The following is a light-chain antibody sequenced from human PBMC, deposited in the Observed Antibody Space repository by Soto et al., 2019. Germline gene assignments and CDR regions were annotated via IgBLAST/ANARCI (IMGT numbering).Light chain of an antibody. V-gene: IGKV3-11*01. CDR1: RSVSSY. CDR2: DAS. J-gene: IGKJ5*01. CDR3: QQRSNWPIT. Sequence: EIVLTQSPATLSLSPGASATLSCRATRSVSSYLAWYQQKPGQAPRLLIYDASSRPTDIPARFSGSGSGTDFTLTISSLEPEDFALYYCQQRSNWPITFGQGTRLEFK.